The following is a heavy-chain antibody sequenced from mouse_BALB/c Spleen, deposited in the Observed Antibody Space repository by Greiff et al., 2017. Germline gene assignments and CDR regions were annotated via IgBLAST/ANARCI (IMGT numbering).Heavy chain of an antibody. D-gene: IGHD1-1*01. CDR2: INPSTGYT. CDR3: ARFPYYYGSSLYAMDY. Sequence: VQLQQSGAELAKPGASVKMSCKASGYTFTSYWMHWVKQRPGQGLEWIGYINPSTGYTEYNQKFKDKATLTADKSSSTAYMQLSSLTSEDSAVYYCARFPYYYGSSLYAMDYWGQGTSVTVSS. CDR1: GYTFTSYW. J-gene: IGHJ4*01. V-gene: IGHV1-7*01.